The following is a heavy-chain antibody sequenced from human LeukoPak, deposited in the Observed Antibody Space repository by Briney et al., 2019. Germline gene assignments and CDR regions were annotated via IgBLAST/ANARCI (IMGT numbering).Heavy chain of an antibody. CDR1: GFTFSGSA. J-gene: IGHJ6*03. Sequence: PGGSLRLSCAASGFTFSGSAMHWVRQASGKGLEWVGRIRSKANSYATAYAASVKGRFTISRVDSKKTAYLQMNSLKTEDTAVYYCTRIAPYYDILTGYSSYYYYMDVWGKGTTVTVSS. D-gene: IGHD3-9*01. CDR3: TRIAPYYDILTGYSSYYYYMDV. V-gene: IGHV3-73*01. CDR2: IRSKANSYAT.